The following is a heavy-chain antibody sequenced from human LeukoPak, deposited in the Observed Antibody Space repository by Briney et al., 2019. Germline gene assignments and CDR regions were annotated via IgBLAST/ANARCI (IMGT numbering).Heavy chain of an antibody. CDR3: ASILTGDAFYI. CDR2: IYHSGST. Sequence: PSGTLSLTCAVSGGXISSSNWWSGVRQPPGKGLEWIGEIYHSGSTNYNPSLKSRVTISVDKSKNQFSLKLSSVTAADPAVYYCASILTGDAFYIWGEGTLVTVSS. J-gene: IGHJ3*02. V-gene: IGHV4-4*02. CDR1: GGXISSSNW. D-gene: IGHD2-21*01.